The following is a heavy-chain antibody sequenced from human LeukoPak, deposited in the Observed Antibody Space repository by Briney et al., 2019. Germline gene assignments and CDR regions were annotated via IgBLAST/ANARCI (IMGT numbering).Heavy chain of an antibody. CDR3: AKAENCGGDCAQFDY. CDR2: IRGSGGST. V-gene: IGHV3-23*01. J-gene: IGHJ4*02. CDR1: GFTFSSYA. Sequence: PGGSLRLSCAASGFTFSSYAMSWVRQAPGKGLEWVSAIRGSGGSTYYADSVKGRFTISRDNSKNTLYLQMNSLRAEDTAVYYCAKAENCGGDCAQFDYWGQGTLVTVSS. D-gene: IGHD2-21*02.